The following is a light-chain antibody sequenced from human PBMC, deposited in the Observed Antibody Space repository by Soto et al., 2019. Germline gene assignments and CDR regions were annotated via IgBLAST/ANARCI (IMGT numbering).Light chain of an antibody. V-gene: IGKV1-5*01. CDR3: KQYHGYSWT. Sequence: DIQMIQAPSTLYASVGDRVSIACRASQSISSSLAWYQQKPGKAPKLLINDAVSLKSRQQSRISGTGSGTEFTLSISSRQRQEFATNYCKQYHGYSWTFAQETKVDIK. CDR1: QSISSS. J-gene: IGKJ1*01. CDR2: DAV.